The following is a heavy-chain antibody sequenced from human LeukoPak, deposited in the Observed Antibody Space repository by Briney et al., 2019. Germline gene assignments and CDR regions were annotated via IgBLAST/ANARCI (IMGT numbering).Heavy chain of an antibody. J-gene: IGHJ1*01. CDR1: GYTFTSYG. CDR2: ISAYNGNT. CDR3: ATGYSSGWLLGYFQH. Sequence: ASVKVSCRASGYTFTSYGISWVRQAPGQGLEWMGWISAYNGNTNYAQKLQGRVTMTTDTSTGTAYMELRSLRSDDTAVYYCATGYSSGWLLGYFQHWGQGTLVTVSS. V-gene: IGHV1-18*01. D-gene: IGHD6-19*01.